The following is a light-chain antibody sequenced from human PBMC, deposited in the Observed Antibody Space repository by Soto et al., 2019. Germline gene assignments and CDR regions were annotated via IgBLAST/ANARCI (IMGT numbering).Light chain of an antibody. J-gene: IGKJ1*01. CDR2: DAS. Sequence: DIQVTQSPSTLSASVGDRVTIPLRASQSISSWLAWYQQKPGKAPKLLXYDASSLQSGVASRFSGSGSGTEFTLIISGLQPDDSATYYCQQYTNTNNPWMFGQGTKVDIK. V-gene: IGKV1-5*01. CDR3: QQYTNTNNPWM. CDR1: QSISSW.